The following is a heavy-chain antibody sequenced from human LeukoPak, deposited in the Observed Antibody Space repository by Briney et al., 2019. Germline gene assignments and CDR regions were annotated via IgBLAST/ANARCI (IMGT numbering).Heavy chain of an antibody. J-gene: IGHJ6*02. D-gene: IGHD3-22*01. CDR1: GFTFSSYG. Sequence: GGSLRLSCTASGFTFSSYGMSWVRQAPGKGLEWVGIIWYDGSNKYYADSVKGRFTISRDNSKNTLYLQMNSLRVEDTAVYYCARPYYSNYYYYGMDVWGQGTTVTVSS. V-gene: IGHV3-33*08. CDR2: IWYDGSNK. CDR3: ARPYYSNYYYYGMDV.